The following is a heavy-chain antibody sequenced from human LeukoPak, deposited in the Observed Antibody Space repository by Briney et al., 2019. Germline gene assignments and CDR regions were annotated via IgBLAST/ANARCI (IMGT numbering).Heavy chain of an antibody. CDR2: ISWNSGSI. CDR1: GFTFDDYA. D-gene: IGHD3-3*01. Sequence: GGSLRLSCAASGFTFDDYAMHWVWQAPGKGLEWVSGISWNSGSIGYADSVKGRFTISRDNAKNSLYLQMNSLRAEDTALYYCAKGGPFGDNWFDPWGQGTLVTVSS. J-gene: IGHJ5*02. V-gene: IGHV3-9*01. CDR3: AKGGPFGDNWFDP.